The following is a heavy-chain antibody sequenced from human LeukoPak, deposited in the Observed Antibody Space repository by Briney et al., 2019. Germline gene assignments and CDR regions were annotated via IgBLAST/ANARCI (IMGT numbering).Heavy chain of an antibody. D-gene: IGHD3-9*01. J-gene: IGHJ3*02. Sequence: PGGSLRLSCAASGFTFSSNWMSWVRQAPGKGLEWVANIKEDGSEKYYVDSVKGRFTISSDNAKNSLYLQMNSLRAEDTAVYYCARDSSWDDILTGYYKDAFDIWGQGTMVTVSS. CDR2: IKEDGSEK. CDR3: ARDSSWDDILTGYYKDAFDI. V-gene: IGHV3-7*01. CDR1: GFTFSSNW.